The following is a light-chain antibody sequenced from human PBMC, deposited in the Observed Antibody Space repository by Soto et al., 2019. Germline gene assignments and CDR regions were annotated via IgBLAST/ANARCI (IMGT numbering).Light chain of an antibody. V-gene: IGKV3-20*01. CDR3: QQYVSSLPLFT. CDR1: QSVSSSS. J-gene: IGKJ3*01. CDR2: GAS. Sequence: EIVLTQSPGTLSLSPGERATLSCRASQSVSSSSLAWYQQKPGQAPRLLIYGASTRATGIPDRFSGSGSGTDFTLTISRLESEDFAVYYCQQYVSSLPLFTFGPGTKVDIK.